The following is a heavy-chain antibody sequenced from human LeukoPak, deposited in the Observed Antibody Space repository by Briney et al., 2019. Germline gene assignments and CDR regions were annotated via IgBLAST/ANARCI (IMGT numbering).Heavy chain of an antibody. CDR2: LSTSSSYI. J-gene: IGHJ4*02. V-gene: IGHV3-23*01. D-gene: IGHD5-18*01. CDR3: AKRIQSAMATGY. CDR1: GFTFSSYG. Sequence: GGTLRLSCAASGFTFSSYGMNWVRQAPGKGLEWVSSLSTSSSYIYYADSVKGRFTISRDNSKNTLYLQMNGLRAEDTAVYYCAKRIQSAMATGYWGQGTLVTVSS.